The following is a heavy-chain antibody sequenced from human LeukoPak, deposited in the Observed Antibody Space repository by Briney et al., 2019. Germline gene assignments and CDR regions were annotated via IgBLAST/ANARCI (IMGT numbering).Heavy chain of an antibody. CDR3: ARDGGTMTGYMYYFDH. V-gene: IGHV4-34*01. CDR1: GGSFSGYY. J-gene: IGHJ4*02. D-gene: IGHD1-1*01. CDR2: INHSGST. Sequence: SETLSLTCAVYGGSFSGYYWSWIRRPPGKGLEWIGEINHSGSTNYNPSLKSRVAMSVDKSRNQFSLRLRSVTAADTAMYYCARDGGTMTGYMYYFDHWGQGTLVTVSS.